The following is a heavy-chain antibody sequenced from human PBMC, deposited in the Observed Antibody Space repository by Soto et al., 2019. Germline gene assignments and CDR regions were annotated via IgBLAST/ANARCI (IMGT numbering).Heavy chain of an antibody. D-gene: IGHD2-8*01. J-gene: IGHJ4*02. CDR2: IKSKTDGGTT. CDR1: GSTFTNAW. Sequence: PGGSLRLSCAASGSTFTNAWMSWVRQAPGKGLEWVGRIKSKTDGGTTDYAAPLKGRFTISRDYPKNTLYLQMNSLNTDDTAVYYCSTAGKTNMAARYWGQGALVTVSS. V-gene: IGHV3-15*01. CDR3: STAGKTNMAARY.